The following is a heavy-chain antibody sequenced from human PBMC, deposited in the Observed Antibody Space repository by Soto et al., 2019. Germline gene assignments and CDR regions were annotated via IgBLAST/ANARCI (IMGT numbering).Heavy chain of an antibody. CDR1: GGSISSGGYY. CDR2: IYYSGST. CDR3: ARTHSSRGGYDLQYTWFDP. D-gene: IGHD5-12*01. J-gene: IGHJ5*02. V-gene: IGHV4-31*03. Sequence: SETLSLTCTVSGGSISSGGYYWSWIRQHPGKGLEWIGYIYYSGSTYYNPSLKSRVTISVDTSKNQFSLKLRYVTAADTAVYYCARTHSSRGGYDLQYTWFDPWGQGTLVTVSS.